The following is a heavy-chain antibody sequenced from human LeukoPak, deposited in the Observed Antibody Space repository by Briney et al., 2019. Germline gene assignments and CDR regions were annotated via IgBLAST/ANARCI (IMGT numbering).Heavy chain of an antibody. CDR2: IYYSGST. V-gene: IGHV4-59*01. CDR3: ARGRDSYDSSSNFDY. Sequence: SETLFLTCTVSGGSISSYYWSWIRQPPGKGLEWIGYIYYSGSTNYNPSLKSRVTISVDTSKNQFSLKLSSVTAADTAFYYCARGRDSYDSSSNFDYWGQGTLVTVSS. CDR1: GGSISSYY. J-gene: IGHJ4*02. D-gene: IGHD3-22*01.